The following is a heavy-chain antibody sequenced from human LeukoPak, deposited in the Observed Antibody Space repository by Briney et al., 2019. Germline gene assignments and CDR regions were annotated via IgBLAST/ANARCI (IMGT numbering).Heavy chain of an antibody. D-gene: IGHD7-27*01. CDR3: ARDIEEGRGDLRLGFDS. CDR1: GFTFSSYG. J-gene: IGHJ4*02. V-gene: IGHV3-33*01. CDR2: IWYDGGNK. Sequence: GGSLRLSCAASGFTFSSYGMHWVRQAPGKGLEWVALIWYDGGNKYYADSVKGRFTISRDNSKNTLYLQMNSLTAEDTAVYYCARDIEEGRGDLRLGFDSWGQGTLVTVSS.